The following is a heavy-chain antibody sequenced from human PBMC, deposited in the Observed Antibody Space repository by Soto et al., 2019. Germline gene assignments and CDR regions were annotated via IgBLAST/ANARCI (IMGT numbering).Heavy chain of an antibody. V-gene: IGHV3-21*01. CDR1: GFTFSSYS. CDR2: ISSSSSYI. J-gene: IGHJ4*02. CDR3: ARDLPLSYDISAFCFDY. D-gene: IGHD3-9*01. Sequence: PGGSLRLSCAASGFTFSSYSMNWVRQAPGKGLEWVSSISSSSSYIYYADSVKGRFTISRDNAKNSLYLQMNSLRAEDTAVYYCARDLPLSYDISAFCFDYWGQGTLVTVSS.